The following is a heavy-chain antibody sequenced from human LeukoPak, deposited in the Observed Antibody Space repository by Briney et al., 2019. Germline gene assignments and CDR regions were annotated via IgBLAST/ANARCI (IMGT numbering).Heavy chain of an antibody. CDR2: IDPSGGST. D-gene: IGHD3-22*01. V-gene: IGHV1-46*01. Sequence: ASVKVSCKASGYTFTSYYMHWVRQAPGQGLEWMGIIDPSGGSTSYAQKFQGRVTMTRDTSTSTVYMELSSLRSEDTAVYYCARDWFSDSSGYYPSPGFDYWGQGTLVTVSS. CDR3: ARDWFSDSSGYYPSPGFDY. J-gene: IGHJ4*02. CDR1: GYTFTSYY.